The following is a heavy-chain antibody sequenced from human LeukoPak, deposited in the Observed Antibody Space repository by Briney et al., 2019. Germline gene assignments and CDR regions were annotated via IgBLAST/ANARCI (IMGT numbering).Heavy chain of an antibody. Sequence: SETLSLTCTVSGGSISSSSYYWGWIRQPPGKRLEWIGSIYYSGSTYYNPSLKSRVTISVDTSKNQFSLRLTSVTAADTAVYYCARQTGSGLFILPGGQGTLVTVSS. V-gene: IGHV4-39*01. CDR2: IYYSGST. D-gene: IGHD3/OR15-3a*01. J-gene: IGHJ4*02. CDR1: GGSISSSSYY. CDR3: ARQTGSGLFILP.